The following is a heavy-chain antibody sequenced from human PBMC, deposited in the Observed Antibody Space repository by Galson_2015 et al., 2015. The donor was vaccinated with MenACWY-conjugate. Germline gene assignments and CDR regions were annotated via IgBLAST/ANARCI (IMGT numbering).Heavy chain of an antibody. CDR2: ISYSGST. Sequence: GSISSSSYFWGWIRQPPGKGLEWIGTISYSGSTHYNPSLNNRVTVSADTSKNQFSLNVSSVTAADTALYYCARRSARLTLGAFDIWGQGTMVTVSS. CDR3: ARRSARLTLGAFDI. D-gene: IGHD4-23*01. J-gene: IGHJ3*02. CDR1: GSISSSSYF. V-gene: IGHV4-39*01.